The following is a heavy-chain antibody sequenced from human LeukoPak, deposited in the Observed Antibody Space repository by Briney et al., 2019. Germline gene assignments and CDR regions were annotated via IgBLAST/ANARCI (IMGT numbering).Heavy chain of an antibody. Sequence: PGGSLRLSCAASGFTFDEYAMHWVRQAPGKGLEGVSGISWNSGLIDYADCVKGRFTIYRDNAKKSLYLQMNSLKAEDTAFYYCAKVGIFGLVTYYFDYWGQGTLVTVPS. CDR2: ISWNSGLI. CDR3: AKVGIFGLVTYYFDY. D-gene: IGHD3/OR15-3a*01. J-gene: IGHJ4*02. V-gene: IGHV3-9*01. CDR1: GFTFDEYA.